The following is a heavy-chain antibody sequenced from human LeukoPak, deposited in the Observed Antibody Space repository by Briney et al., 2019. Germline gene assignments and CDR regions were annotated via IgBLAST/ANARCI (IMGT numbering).Heavy chain of an antibody. D-gene: IGHD6-13*01. V-gene: IGHV4-59*01. Sequence: SETLSLTCTVSGGSISSYYWSWIRQPPGKGLEWIGYIYYSWSTKYNPSLKRRGTISADTSKNQFPLKLSSVTAADTAVYYCARGSRGAAAGASHWGQGTLVTVSS. CDR2: IYYSWST. CDR3: ARGSRGAAAGASH. CDR1: GGSISSYY. J-gene: IGHJ4*02.